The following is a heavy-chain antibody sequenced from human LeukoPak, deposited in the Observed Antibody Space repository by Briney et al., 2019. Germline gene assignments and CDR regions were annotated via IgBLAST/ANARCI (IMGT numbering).Heavy chain of an antibody. J-gene: IGHJ5*02. V-gene: IGHV4-38-2*02. CDR2: IYHSGST. D-gene: IGHD3-3*01. CDR1: GYSISSGYY. Sequence: SETLSLTCTVSGYSISSGYYWGWIRQPPGKGLEWIGSIYHSGSTYYNPSLKSRVTISVDTSKNQFCLKLSSVTAADTAVYYCARKYYDFWSGFNWFDPWGQGTLVTVSS. CDR3: ARKYYDFWSGFNWFDP.